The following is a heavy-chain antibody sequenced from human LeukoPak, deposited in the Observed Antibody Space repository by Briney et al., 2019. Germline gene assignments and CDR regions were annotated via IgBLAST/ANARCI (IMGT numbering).Heavy chain of an antibody. Sequence: GGSLRLSCAASGFTFSSYSMNWVRQAPGKGLEWVSSISSSSSYIYYADSVKGRFTISRDNSRNTLYLQMHSLRVEDTAVYYCAKDRPYISSWYGCSTPWGQGTLVTVSS. CDR2: ISSSSSYI. D-gene: IGHD2-2*01. CDR1: GFTFSSYS. CDR3: AKDRPYISSWYGCSTP. J-gene: IGHJ5*02. V-gene: IGHV3-21*04.